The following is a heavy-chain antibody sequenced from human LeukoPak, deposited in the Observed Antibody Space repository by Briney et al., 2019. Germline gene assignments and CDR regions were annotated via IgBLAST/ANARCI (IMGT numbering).Heavy chain of an antibody. CDR1: GGSISSSSYY. D-gene: IGHD3-3*01. CDR2: IYYSGST. CDR3: ATVDFWSASHLDY. J-gene: IGHJ4*02. Sequence: SETLSLTCTVSGGSISSSSYYWGWIRQPPGKGLEWIGTIYYSGSTFSNPSFRSRVTISLDTSKNQFSLKLSSVTAADTAVYYCATVDFWSASHLDYWGQGALVTVSS. V-gene: IGHV4-39*01.